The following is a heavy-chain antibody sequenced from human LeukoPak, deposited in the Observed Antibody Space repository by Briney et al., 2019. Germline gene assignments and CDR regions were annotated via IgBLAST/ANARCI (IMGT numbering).Heavy chain of an antibody. Sequence: GASVNVSCKASVYTFTNYGISWVRQPPGQGREGMGWISAYNGNTNYAQKLQDRGTMTTDTSTSTAYMELRSLRSDDTAVYYCARDPTSWNYGYRWGQGTLVTVSS. CDR2: ISAYNGNT. V-gene: IGHV1-18*01. CDR3: ARDPTSWNYGYR. J-gene: IGHJ4*02. D-gene: IGHD1-7*01. CDR1: VYTFTNYG.